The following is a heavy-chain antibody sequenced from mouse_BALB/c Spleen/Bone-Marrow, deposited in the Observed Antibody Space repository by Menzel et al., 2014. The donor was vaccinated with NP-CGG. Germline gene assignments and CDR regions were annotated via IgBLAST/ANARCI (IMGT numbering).Heavy chain of an antibody. CDR3: ARDGLYGNYAMDY. V-gene: IGHV2-9*02. D-gene: IGHD2-1*01. Sequence: VHLVESGPGLVAPSQSLSITCTVSGFSLTSYGVHWVRQPPGKGLEWLGVIWAGGSTNYNSALMSRLSISNDNSKSQVFLKMNCLQTDDTAMYYCARDGLYGNYAMDYWGQGTSVTVSS. CDR1: GFSLTSYG. CDR2: IWAGGST. J-gene: IGHJ4*01.